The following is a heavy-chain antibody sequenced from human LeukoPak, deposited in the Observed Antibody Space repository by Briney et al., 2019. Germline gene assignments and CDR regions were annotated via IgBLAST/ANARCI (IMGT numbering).Heavy chain of an antibody. CDR2: INHSGST. D-gene: IGHD3-10*01. CDR3: ARRGYFYYYYMDV. J-gene: IGHJ6*03. CDR1: DGSISSYY. Sequence: SETLSLTCTVPDGSISSYYWSWIRQPPGKGLEWIGEINHSGSTNYNPPLKSRVTISVDTSKNQFSLKLSSVTAADTAVYYCARRGYFYYYYMDVWGKGTTVTISS. V-gene: IGHV4-34*01.